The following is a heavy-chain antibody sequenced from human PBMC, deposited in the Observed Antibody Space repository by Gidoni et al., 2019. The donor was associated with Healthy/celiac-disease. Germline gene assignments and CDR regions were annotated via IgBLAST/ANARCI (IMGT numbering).Heavy chain of an antibody. CDR2: IKSKTDGGTT. CDR1: GFTFSNAG. Sequence: EVQLVESGGGLVKPGGSLRLSCAASGFTFSNAGMSWVRQAPGKGLEWVGRIKSKTDGGTTDYAAPVKGRFTISRDDSKNTLYLQMNSLKTEDTAVYYCTTDRPIVVVIAIVGYYFDYWGQGTLVTVSS. V-gene: IGHV3-15*01. CDR3: TTDRPIVVVIAIVGYYFDY. D-gene: IGHD2-21*01. J-gene: IGHJ4*02.